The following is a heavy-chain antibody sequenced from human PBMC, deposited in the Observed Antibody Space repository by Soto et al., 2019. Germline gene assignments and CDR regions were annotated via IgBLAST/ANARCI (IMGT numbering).Heavy chain of an antibody. CDR3: AHLGPGPLSFAY. Sequence: QITLKESGPTLVKPTQTLALNCTFSGFSFNTRGVGVAGIRQPPGKALVWLAVTYWDADRRYRPSLTDRLTITKDISTKQVVLTMTKMDPVDTGTYYCAHLGPGPLSFAYWGQGALVTVSS. J-gene: IGHJ1*01. V-gene: IGHV2-5*02. CDR1: GFSFNTRGVG. CDR2: TYWDADR. D-gene: IGHD2-8*02.